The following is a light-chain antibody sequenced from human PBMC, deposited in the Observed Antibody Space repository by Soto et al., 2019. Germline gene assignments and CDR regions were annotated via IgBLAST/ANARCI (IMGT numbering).Light chain of an antibody. V-gene: IGKV1-5*01. CDR2: DAS. J-gene: IGKJ5*01. Sequence: DIQMTHSPSTLSASVLYIVTITFRSSQSISSWLAWYQQKPGKAPKLLIYDASSLESGVPSRFSGSGSGTEFTLTISSLQSEDFAVYYCQKYNNWPINFGQGTRLEIK. CDR1: QSISSW. CDR3: QKYNNWPIN.